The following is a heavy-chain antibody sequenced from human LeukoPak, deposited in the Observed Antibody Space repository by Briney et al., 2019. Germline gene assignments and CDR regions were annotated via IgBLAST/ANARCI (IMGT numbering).Heavy chain of an antibody. CDR3: ASARGYSSEYK. D-gene: IGHD6-19*01. CDR2: INSDGSST. V-gene: IGHV3-74*01. CDR1: GFTFSSYW. J-gene: IGHJ4*02. Sequence: PGGSLRLSCAASGFTFSSYWMHWVRQAPGKGLVWVSRINSDGSSTSYADSVKGRFTISRDNAKNTLYLRMNSLRVEDTALYYCASARGYSSEYKWGQGTLVTVSS.